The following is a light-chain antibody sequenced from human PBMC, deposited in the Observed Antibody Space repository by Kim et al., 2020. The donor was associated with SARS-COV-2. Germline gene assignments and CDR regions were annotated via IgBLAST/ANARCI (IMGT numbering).Light chain of an antibody. CDR2: GAS. CDR1: QSASSNY. J-gene: IGKJ1*01. Sequence: PGERATLSCRASQSASSNYLAWYQKKPGQAPRLLIYGASSRATGIPDRFSGSGSGTDFTLTISRLEPEDFAVYYCQQYGSSPPWTFGQGTKVDIK. CDR3: QQYGSSPPWT. V-gene: IGKV3-20*01.